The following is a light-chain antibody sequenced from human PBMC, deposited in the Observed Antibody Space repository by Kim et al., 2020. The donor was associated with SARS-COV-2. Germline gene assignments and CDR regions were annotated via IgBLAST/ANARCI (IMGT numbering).Light chain of an antibody. V-gene: IGKV1-33*01. CDR1: QGINNN. CDR2: DTS. CDR3: QQSDSLPPT. Sequence: SASVGGRVTIPCRASQGINNNLNWYQRKPGKAPKLLISDTSNLETGVPSRFSGSGSGTDFTFTNSSLQPEDIATYYCQQSDSLPPTFGQGTNLEI. J-gene: IGKJ2*01.